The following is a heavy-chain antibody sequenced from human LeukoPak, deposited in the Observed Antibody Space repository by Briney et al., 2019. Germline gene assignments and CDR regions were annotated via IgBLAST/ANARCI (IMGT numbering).Heavy chain of an antibody. V-gene: IGHV3-74*01. Sequence: GGSLRLSCAASGFTFSSYWMHWVRQAPGKGLVWVSRINSDGSSISYADSVKGRFTVSRDNAKNTLYLQMNSLRAEDTAVYYCAIRRYLAGFDYWGQGTLVTVSS. J-gene: IGHJ4*02. CDR1: GFTFSSYW. CDR2: INSDGSSI. D-gene: IGHD3-16*02. CDR3: AIRRYLAGFDY.